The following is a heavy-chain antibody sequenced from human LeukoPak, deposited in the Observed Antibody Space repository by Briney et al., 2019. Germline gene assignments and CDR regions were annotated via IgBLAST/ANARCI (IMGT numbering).Heavy chain of an antibody. CDR1: GFTINNYA. V-gene: IGHV3-48*02. J-gene: IGHJ4*02. CDR3: ARDEDAF. Sequence: PGRSLRVSCAASGFTINNYAMKWVRQDPGKGLEWVSYISSSSSTIYYADSVKGRFTISRDNAKNSLYLQMNSLRDEDTAVYYCARDEDAFGGQGTLVTVSS. CDR2: ISSSSSTI.